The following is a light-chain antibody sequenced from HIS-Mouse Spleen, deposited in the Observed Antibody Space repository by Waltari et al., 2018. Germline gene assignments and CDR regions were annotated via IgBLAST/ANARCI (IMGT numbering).Light chain of an antibody. CDR1: SSDVGSYNL. J-gene: IGLJ3*02. V-gene: IGLV2-23*01. CDR2: EGS. Sequence: QSALTQPASVSGSPGPSIPLSCPGTSSDVGSYNLFSWYQQHPGKAPKLMIYEGSKRPSGVSNRFSGSKSGNTASLTISGLQAEDEADYYCCSYAGSSTWVFGGGTKLTVL. CDR3: CSYAGSSTWV.